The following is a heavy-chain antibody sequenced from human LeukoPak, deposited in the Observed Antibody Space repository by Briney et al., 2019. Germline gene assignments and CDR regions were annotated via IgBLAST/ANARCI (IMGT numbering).Heavy chain of an antibody. CDR1: GESFRGYY. Sequence: KASETLSLTCAVFGESFRGYYWSWIRQSPGKGLEWIGEINQSGSTNYNPSLKSRVTTSVDTSKNQFSLKLSSVTAADTAVYYCARRRAYGSAWPHWHFDLWGRGTPVTVSS. J-gene: IGHJ2*01. D-gene: IGHD6-19*01. CDR3: ARRRAYGSAWPHWHFDL. CDR2: INQSGST. V-gene: IGHV4-34*01.